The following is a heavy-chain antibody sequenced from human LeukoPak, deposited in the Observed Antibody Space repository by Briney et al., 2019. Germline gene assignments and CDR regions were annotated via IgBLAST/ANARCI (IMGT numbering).Heavy chain of an antibody. CDR1: GFTFSSYS. J-gene: IGHJ4*02. CDR3: ASDKSEWELLTLDY. V-gene: IGHV3-48*04. CDR2: ISSSSSTI. Sequence: GGSLRLSCAASGFTFSSYSMNWVRQAPGKGLEWVSYISSSSSTIYYADSVKGRFTISRDNAKNSLYLQMNSLRAEDTAVYYCASDKSEWELLTLDYWGQGTLVTVSS. D-gene: IGHD1-26*01.